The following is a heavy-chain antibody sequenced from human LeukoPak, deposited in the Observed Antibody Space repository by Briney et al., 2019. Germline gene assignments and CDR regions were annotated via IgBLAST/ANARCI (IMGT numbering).Heavy chain of an antibody. D-gene: IGHD3-9*01. CDR1: GGTFSSYA. J-gene: IGHJ6*02. V-gene: IGHV1-8*02. CDR3: ARGMYYDILTGGLRAYYGMDV. Sequence: ASVKVSCKASGGTFSSYAISWVRQAPGQGLEWMGWMNPNSGNTGYAQKFQGRVTMTRNTSISTAYMELSSLRSEDTAVYYCARGMYYDILTGGLRAYYGMDVWGQGTTVTVSS. CDR2: MNPNSGNT.